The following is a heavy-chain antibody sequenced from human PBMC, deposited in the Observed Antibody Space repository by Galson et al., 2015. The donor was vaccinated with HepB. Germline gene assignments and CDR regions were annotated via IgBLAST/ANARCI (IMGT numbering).Heavy chain of an antibody. Sequence: SVKVSCKASGGTFSSYAISWVRQAPGQGLEWMGGIIPIFGTANYAQKFQGRVTITADESTSTAYMELSSLRSEDTAVYYCARSPHYYGSGSPYNWFDPWGQGTLVTVSS. V-gene: IGHV1-69*13. CDR1: GGTFSSYA. D-gene: IGHD3-10*01. J-gene: IGHJ5*02. CDR2: IIPIFGTA. CDR3: ARSPHYYGSGSPYNWFDP.